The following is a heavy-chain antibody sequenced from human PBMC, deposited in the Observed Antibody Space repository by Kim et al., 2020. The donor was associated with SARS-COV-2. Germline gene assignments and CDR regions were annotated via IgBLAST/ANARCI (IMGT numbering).Heavy chain of an antibody. Sequence: GGSLRLSCAASGFTVSSNYMSWVRQAPGKGLEWVSVIYTGGSAYYADSVKGRFTISRDNSKNTVYLQMNSLRAEDTAMYYCARDAYSHGLGYYYGMDVWGQGTTVTVSS. CDR1: GFTVSSNY. V-gene: IGHV3-53*01. CDR3: ARDAYSHGLGYYYGMDV. CDR2: IYTGGSA. J-gene: IGHJ6*02. D-gene: IGHD4-4*01.